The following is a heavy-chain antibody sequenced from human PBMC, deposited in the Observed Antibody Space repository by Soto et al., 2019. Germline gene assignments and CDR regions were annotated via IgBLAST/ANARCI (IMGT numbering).Heavy chain of an antibody. V-gene: IGHV4-31*03. J-gene: IGHJ6*02. CDR1: GGSISSGGYY. CDR2: IYYSGST. D-gene: IGHD3-22*01. Sequence: PSETLSLTCTVSGGSISSGGYYWSWIRQHPGKGLGWIGYIYYSGSTYYNPSLKSRVTISVDTSKNQFSLKLSSVTAADTAVYYCARDSGYYPYGMDVWGQGTTVTVSS. CDR3: ARDSGYYPYGMDV.